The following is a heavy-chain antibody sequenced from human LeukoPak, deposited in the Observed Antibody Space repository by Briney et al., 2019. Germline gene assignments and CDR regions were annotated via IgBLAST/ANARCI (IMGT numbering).Heavy chain of an antibody. CDR2: ISSSSSYI. CDR3: ASPPAYCGGDCYDAFDI. CDR1: GFTFSSYS. J-gene: IGHJ3*02. V-gene: IGHV3-21*01. Sequence: GGSLRLSCAASGFTFSSYSMNWVRQAPGKGLEWVSSISSSSSYIYYADSVKGRFTISGDNAKNSLYLQMNSLRAEDTAVYYCASPPAYCGGDCYDAFDIWGQGTMVTVSS. D-gene: IGHD2-21*02.